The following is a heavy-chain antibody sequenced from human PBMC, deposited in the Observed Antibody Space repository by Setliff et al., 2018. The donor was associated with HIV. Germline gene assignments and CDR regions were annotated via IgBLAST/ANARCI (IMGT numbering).Heavy chain of an antibody. D-gene: IGHD3-10*01. J-gene: IGHJ4*02. Sequence: PGGSLRLSCAASGFTFRNHAMHWVRQAPGKGLEWVAVISYDGSNKFYADSVKGRFTISRDNSKNTLYLQMNSLRAEDTAVYYCGRNPGMVDYWGQGTLVTVSS. V-gene: IGHV3-30*04. CDR2: ISYDGSNK. CDR3: GRNPGMVDY. CDR1: GFTFRNHA.